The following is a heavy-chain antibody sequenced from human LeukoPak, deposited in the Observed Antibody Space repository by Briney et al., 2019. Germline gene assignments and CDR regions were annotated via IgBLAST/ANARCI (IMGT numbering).Heavy chain of an antibody. Sequence: GGSLRLPCAASGFTFSDYYMTWIRQAPGKGLEWVSYISSSGSTTHYADSVKGRFTISRDNAKNSLYVQMSNLRAEDTAVYYCARVPRSGGSIDYWGQGTLVTVSP. D-gene: IGHD6-19*01. V-gene: IGHV3-11*01. CDR2: ISSSGSTT. CDR1: GFTFSDYY. CDR3: ARVPRSGGSIDY. J-gene: IGHJ4*02.